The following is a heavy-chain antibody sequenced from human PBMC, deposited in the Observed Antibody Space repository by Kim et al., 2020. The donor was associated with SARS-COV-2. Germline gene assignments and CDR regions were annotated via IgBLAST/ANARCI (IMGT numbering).Heavy chain of an antibody. CDR2: IYYSGST. CDR3: ARGGWSLDY. Sequence: ETLSLTCTVSGGSINSYYWSWIRQPPGKGLEWIGYIYYSGSTNYNPSLKSRVTISVDASKNQFSLRLSSVTTSDTAVYYCARGGWSLDYWGQGTLVTVSS. CDR1: GGSINSYY. J-gene: IGHJ4*02. V-gene: IGHV4-59*01. D-gene: IGHD1-26*01.